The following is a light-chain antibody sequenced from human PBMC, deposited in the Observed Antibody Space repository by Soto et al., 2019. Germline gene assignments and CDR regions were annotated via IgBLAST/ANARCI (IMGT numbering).Light chain of an antibody. CDR2: EGS. Sequence: QSVLTQPASVSGSPGQSITISCTGTNSDVGNYNLVSWYQQHPGKAPKLIIYEGSKRPSGVSDRFSGSKSGDTASLTISGLQAEDEAGYYCCSYAGGSIYALFGGGTKLTVL. CDR3: CSYAGGSIYAL. CDR1: NSDVGNYNL. J-gene: IGLJ3*02. V-gene: IGLV2-23*01.